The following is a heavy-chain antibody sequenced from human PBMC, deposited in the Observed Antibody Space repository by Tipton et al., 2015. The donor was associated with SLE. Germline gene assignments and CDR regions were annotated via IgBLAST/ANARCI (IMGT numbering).Heavy chain of an antibody. J-gene: IGHJ6*02. Sequence: SLRLSCAASGFNFGSYWMHWVRQAPGEGLEWVSSISSTGIYIYNADSLKGRFTISRDNARNTLYLQLNSLRAEDTSMYYCGRGVYSESSVGMDVWGQGTTVTVSS. V-gene: IGHV3-21*01. CDR3: GRGVYSESSVGMDV. D-gene: IGHD3-22*01. CDR1: GFNFGSYW. CDR2: ISSTGIYI.